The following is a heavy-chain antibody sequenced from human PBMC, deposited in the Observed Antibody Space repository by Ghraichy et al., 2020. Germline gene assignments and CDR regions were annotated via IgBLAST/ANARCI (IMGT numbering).Heavy chain of an antibody. D-gene: IGHD6-13*01. CDR3: TSLWGSSSYY. Sequence: GGSLRLSCAASGFTFSGSTMHWVRQASGKGLEWVGRIRSKANSYATAYAASVKGRFTISRDDSKNTAYLQMNSLKTEDTAVYYCTSLWGSSSYYWGQGTLVTVSS. CDR1: GFTFSGST. J-gene: IGHJ4*02. V-gene: IGHV3-73*01. CDR2: IRSKANSYAT.